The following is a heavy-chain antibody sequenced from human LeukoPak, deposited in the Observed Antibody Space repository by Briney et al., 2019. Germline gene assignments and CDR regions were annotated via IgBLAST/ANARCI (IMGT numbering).Heavy chain of an antibody. D-gene: IGHD5-18*01. Sequence: GGSLRLSCAASGFTFSSYGMHWVRQAPGKGLEWVAVISYDGSNKYYADSVKGRFTISRDNSKNTLYLQMNSLRAEDTAVYYCAKSWQLWLNADYWGQGTLVTVSS. CDR2: ISYDGSNK. CDR3: AKSWQLWLNADY. V-gene: IGHV3-30*18. CDR1: GFTFSSYG. J-gene: IGHJ4*02.